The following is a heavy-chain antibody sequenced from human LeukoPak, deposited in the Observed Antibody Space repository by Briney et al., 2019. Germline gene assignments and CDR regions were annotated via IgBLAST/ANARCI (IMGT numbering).Heavy chain of an antibody. V-gene: IGHV5-51*01. D-gene: IGHD6-13*01. J-gene: IGHJ4*02. CDR2: IYPGDSDT. CDR1: GYDFSTHW. Sequence: GESLRISCQTSGYDFSTHWIGWVRQMPGKGLEWMGIIYPGDSDTRYSPSFQGQVTISADKSISTAYLQWSSLKASDTAMYYCARRTGIAAAGSENVFDYWGQGTLVTVSS. CDR3: ARRTGIAAAGSENVFDY.